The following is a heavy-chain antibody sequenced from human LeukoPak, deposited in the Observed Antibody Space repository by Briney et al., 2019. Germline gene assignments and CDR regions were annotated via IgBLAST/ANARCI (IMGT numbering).Heavy chain of an antibody. Sequence: TSETLSLTCTVSGGSISSGNYYWSWIRQPAGKGLEWIGRIYTSGTTNYNPSLRSRVTISVDTSKNQFFLRLSSATAADTAVYYCARDGRVPAAMGYYYYYGMDVWGQGTTVTVSS. CDR1: GGSISSGNYY. J-gene: IGHJ6*02. CDR3: ARDGRVPAAMGYYYYYGMDV. CDR2: IYTSGTT. V-gene: IGHV4-61*02. D-gene: IGHD2-2*01.